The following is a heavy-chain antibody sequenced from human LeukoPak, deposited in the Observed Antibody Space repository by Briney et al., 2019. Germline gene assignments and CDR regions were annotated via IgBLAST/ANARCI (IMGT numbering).Heavy chain of an antibody. J-gene: IGHJ5*02. V-gene: IGHV4-4*03. CDR1: GGSISSSNW. Sequence: PETLSLTCAVSGGSISSSNWWSWVRQPPGKGLEWIGEIYHSGSTNYNPSLKSRVTISVDTSKNQFSLKLSSVTAADTAVYYCARGSPYLYSSSWYRLRWFDPWGQGTLVTVSS. D-gene: IGHD6-13*01. CDR2: IYHSGST. CDR3: ARGSPYLYSSSWYRLRWFDP.